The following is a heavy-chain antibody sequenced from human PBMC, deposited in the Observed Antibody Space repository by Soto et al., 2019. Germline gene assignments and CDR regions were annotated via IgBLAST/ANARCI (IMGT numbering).Heavy chain of an antibody. V-gene: IGHV4-59*01. CDR1: GGSISSYY. Sequence: SETLSLTCTVSGGSISSYYWSWIRQPPGKGLEWIGYIYYSGSTNYNPSLKSRVTISVDTSKNQFSLKLSSVTAADTAVYYCARVVAAAGTFFDYWGRGTLVTVSS. CDR2: IYYSGST. J-gene: IGHJ4*02. CDR3: ARVVAAAGTFFDY. D-gene: IGHD6-13*01.